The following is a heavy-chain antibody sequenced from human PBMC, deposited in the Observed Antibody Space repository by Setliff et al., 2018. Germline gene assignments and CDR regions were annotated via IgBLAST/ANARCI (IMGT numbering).Heavy chain of an antibody. Sequence: PSETLSLTCAVYGGSFSGYYWSWIRQPPGKGLEWIGETNHSGSTNYNPSLKSRVTISVDTSKNQFSLKLSSVTAADTAVYYCARGGYYYDSSGRNIDAFDIWGQGTMVTVS. CDR3: ARGGYYYDSSGRNIDAFDI. J-gene: IGHJ3*02. V-gene: IGHV4-34*01. D-gene: IGHD3-22*01. CDR2: TNHSGST. CDR1: GGSFSGYY.